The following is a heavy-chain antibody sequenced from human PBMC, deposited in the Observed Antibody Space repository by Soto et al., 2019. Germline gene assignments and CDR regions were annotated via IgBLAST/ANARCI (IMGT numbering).Heavy chain of an antibody. V-gene: IGHV3-74*03. D-gene: IGHD6-19*01. CDR2: INLDGSSI. CDR3: IRGRGGWDTVDV. Sequence: EEQLVESGGGLVQPGGSLRLSCTASGFTVSSYWTHWVRQAPGKGLEWVSGINLDGSSITYPDSMKGRFTMSRDNAKNTLYLQMNGLRAGVSAVYYCIRGRGGWDTVDVWGQGTTVIVS. J-gene: IGHJ6*02. CDR1: GFTVSSYW.